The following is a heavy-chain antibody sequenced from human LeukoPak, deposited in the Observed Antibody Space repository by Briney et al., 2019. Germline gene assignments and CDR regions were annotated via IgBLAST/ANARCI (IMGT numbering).Heavy chain of an antibody. J-gene: IGHJ5*02. CDR3: ARVLGVIAAAGTEVSWFDP. D-gene: IGHD6-13*01. CDR2: IYTSGST. CDR1: GGSISSGGYY. V-gene: IGHV4-61*02. Sequence: SETLSLTCTVSGGSISSGGYYWSWIRQPAGKGLEWIGRIYTSGSTNYNPSLKSRVIISVDTSKNQFSLKLSSVTAADTAVYYCARVLGVIAAAGTEVSWFDPWGQGTLVTVSS.